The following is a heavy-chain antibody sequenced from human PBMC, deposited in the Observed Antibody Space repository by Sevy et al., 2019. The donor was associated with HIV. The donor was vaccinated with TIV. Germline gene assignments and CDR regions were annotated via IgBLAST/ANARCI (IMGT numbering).Heavy chain of an antibody. CDR2: RKQDGSEK. CDR1: GFTFSSYW. D-gene: IGHD6-13*01. CDR3: GREGAIAAAGKMDV. J-gene: IGHJ6*02. Sequence: GGSLRLSCAASGFTFSSYWMSWVRQAPGKGLEWVAIRKQDGSEKYYVDSVKGRFTISRDNAKNSLYLQMNSLRAEDTAVYYCGREGAIAAAGKMDVWGQGTTVTVSS. V-gene: IGHV3-7*01.